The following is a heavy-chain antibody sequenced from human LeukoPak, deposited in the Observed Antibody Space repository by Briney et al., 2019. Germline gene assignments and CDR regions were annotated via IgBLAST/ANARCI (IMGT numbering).Heavy chain of an antibody. CDR1: GGSISSSSYY. V-gene: IGHV4-61*05. J-gene: IGHJ4*02. Sequence: SETLSLTCTVSGGSISSSSYYWGWIRQPPGKGLEWIGYIYYSGSTNYNPSLKSRVTISVDTSKNQFSLKLSSVTAADTAVYYCARVYSYGSVLDYWGQGTLVTVSS. D-gene: IGHD5-18*01. CDR2: IYYSGST. CDR3: ARVYSYGSVLDY.